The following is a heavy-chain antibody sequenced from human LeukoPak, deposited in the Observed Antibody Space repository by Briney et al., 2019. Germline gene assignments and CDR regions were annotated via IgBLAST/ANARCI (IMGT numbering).Heavy chain of an antibody. Sequence: AGGSLRLSCAASGFTFSSYSMNWVRQAPGEGLEWVSSIGAGDKYTYHIDSVKGRFTITRDNSKNTLYLQMNSLRAGDTAIYYCAKHLWRDLLWFGEGYYFGYWGQGTLVTVSS. J-gene: IGHJ4*02. CDR2: IGAGDKYT. D-gene: IGHD3-10*01. CDR1: GFTFSSYS. CDR3: AKHLWRDLLWFGEGYYFGY. V-gene: IGHV3-23*01.